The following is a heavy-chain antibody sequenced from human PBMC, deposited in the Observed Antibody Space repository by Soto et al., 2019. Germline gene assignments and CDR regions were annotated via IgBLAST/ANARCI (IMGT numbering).Heavy chain of an antibody. CDR1: GGSMNSSSYF. CDR2: IYYSGST. CDR3: ARHYSSGSRNWFDP. Sequence: ETLSLTCSDSGGSMNSSSYFWGWVRQPPGKGLEWIGSIYYSGSTYYNPSLRSRVTISVDTSKNQFSLKLRSVTAADTAVFYSARHYSSGSRNWFDPWGQGTLVTVSS. J-gene: IGHJ5*02. D-gene: IGHD6-19*01. V-gene: IGHV4-39*01.